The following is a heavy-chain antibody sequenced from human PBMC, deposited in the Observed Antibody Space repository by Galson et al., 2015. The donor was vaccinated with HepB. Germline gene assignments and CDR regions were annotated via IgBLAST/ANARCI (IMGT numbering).Heavy chain of an antibody. CDR1: GFTFSMYW. CDR3: ASGYKYVPFQYYLDY. D-gene: IGHD5-24*01. J-gene: IGHJ4*02. Sequence: SLRLSCAASGFTFSMYWMSWVRQAPGKGLEWVANIKQDGSEKNYVDSVKGRFTISRDNAKSSLYLQMKSLRADDTAVYYCASGYKYVPFQYYLDYWGQGTLVTVSS. V-gene: IGHV3-7*01. CDR2: IKQDGSEK.